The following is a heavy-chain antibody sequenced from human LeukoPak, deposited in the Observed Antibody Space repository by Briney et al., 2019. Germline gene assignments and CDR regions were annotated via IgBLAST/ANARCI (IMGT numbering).Heavy chain of an antibody. J-gene: IGHJ3*02. CDR3: ARDLKYYDFWSGDAFDI. D-gene: IGHD3-3*01. Sequence: SQTLPLTCTVSGGSISSGDYSWSWIRQPPGKGLEWIGYIYYSGSTYYNPSLKSRVTISVDTSKNQFSLKLSSVTAADTAVYYCARDLKYYDFWSGDAFDIWGQGTMVTVSS. CDR1: GGSISSGDYS. CDR2: IYYSGST. V-gene: IGHV4-30-4*08.